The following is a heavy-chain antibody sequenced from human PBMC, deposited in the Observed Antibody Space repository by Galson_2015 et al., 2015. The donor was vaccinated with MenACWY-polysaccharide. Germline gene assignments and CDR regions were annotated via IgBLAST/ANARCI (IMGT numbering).Heavy chain of an antibody. Sequence: SLRLSCAASGFSFSSYHMDWVRQAPGKGLEWVSYIRGPSDIVYYADSVKGRSTISRDNAKNSLYLQMNSLRDEDTAVYYCARDSGRTGSLDYWGRGTLVTVSS. CDR2: IRGPSDIV. CDR1: GFSFSSYH. CDR3: ARDSGRTGSLDY. V-gene: IGHV3-48*02. D-gene: IGHD1-26*01. J-gene: IGHJ4*02.